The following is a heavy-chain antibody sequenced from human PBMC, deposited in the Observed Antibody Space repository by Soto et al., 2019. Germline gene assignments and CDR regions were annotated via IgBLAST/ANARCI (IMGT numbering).Heavy chain of an antibody. V-gene: IGHV3-53*01. J-gene: IGHJ4*02. CDR3: AREVLSSGSYFPYFDY. CDR1: GFTVSSNY. D-gene: IGHD1-26*01. CDR2: IYSGGST. Sequence: EVQLVESGGGLIQPGGSQRLSCAASGFTVSSNYMSWVRQAPGKGLEWVSVIYSGGSTYYADSVKGRFTISRDNSKNTLYLQMNSLRAEDTAVYYCAREVLSSGSYFPYFDYWGQGTLVTVSS.